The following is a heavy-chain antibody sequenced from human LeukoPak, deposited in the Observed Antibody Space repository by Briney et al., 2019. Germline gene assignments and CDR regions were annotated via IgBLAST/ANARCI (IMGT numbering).Heavy chain of an antibody. Sequence: LPGGSLRLSCAASGNYWMHWVRQVPGKGLVWVSHINSDGSWTSYADSVRGRFTIFKDNAKNTVYLQMNSLRAEDTAVYYCVSFYETYWGRGTLVTVSS. CDR3: VSFYETY. CDR1: GNYW. V-gene: IGHV3-74*01. J-gene: IGHJ4*02. CDR2: INSDGSWT. D-gene: IGHD2/OR15-2a*01.